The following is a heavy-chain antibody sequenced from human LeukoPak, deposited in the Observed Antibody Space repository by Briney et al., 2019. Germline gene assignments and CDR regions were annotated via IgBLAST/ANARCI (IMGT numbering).Heavy chain of an antibody. V-gene: IGHV1-24*01. D-gene: IGHD1-1*01. CDR1: GYTLTELS. CDR2: FDPEVGET. Sequence: GXSVKVSCKVSGYTLTELSMHWVRQAPGKGLEWMGGFDPEVGETIYAQKFQGRVTMTRNTSISTAYMKLSSLRSEDTAVYYCARGLVGNDGDYWGQGTLVTVSS. CDR3: ARGLVGNDGDY. J-gene: IGHJ4*02.